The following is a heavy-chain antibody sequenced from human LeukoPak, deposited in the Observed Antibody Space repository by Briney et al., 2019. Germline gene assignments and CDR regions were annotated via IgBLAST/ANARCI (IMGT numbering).Heavy chain of an antibody. CDR2: INSDGSST. CDR3: ARRDCSGGTCYSAY. J-gene: IGHJ4*02. V-gene: IGHV3-74*03. D-gene: IGHD2-15*01. Sequence: RGSLRLSCAASGFTFSNYWMHWVRQAPGKGLVWVSRINSDGSSTTYADSVKGRFTISRDNAKNTLYLQMNSLRAGDTAVYYCARRDCSGGTCYSAYWGQGTLVTVSS. CDR1: GFTFSNYW.